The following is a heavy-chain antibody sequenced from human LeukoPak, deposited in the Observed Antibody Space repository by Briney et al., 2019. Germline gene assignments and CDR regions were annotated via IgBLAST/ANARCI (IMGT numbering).Heavy chain of an antibody. V-gene: IGHV3-66*01. CDR1: GFIFSRYS. J-gene: IGHJ4*02. D-gene: IGHD6-19*01. CDR2: IYSGGST. CDR3: ARASSGWYDY. Sequence: GGSLRLSCEASGFIFSRYSMNWVRQAPGKGLEWVSVIYSGGSTYYADSVKGRFTISRDNAKNSLYLQMNSLRAEDTAVYYCARASSGWYDYWGQGTLVTVSS.